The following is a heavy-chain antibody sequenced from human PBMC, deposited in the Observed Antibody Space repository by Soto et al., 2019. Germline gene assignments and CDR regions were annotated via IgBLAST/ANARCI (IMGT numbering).Heavy chain of an antibody. D-gene: IGHD6-13*01. J-gene: IGHJ4*02. CDR1: GYTFTSYG. CDR2: ISAYNGNT. V-gene: IGHV1-18*01. Sequence: ASVKVSCKASGYTFTSYGISWVRQAPGQGLEWMGWISAYNGNTNYAQKLQGRVTMTTDTSTSTAYMELRSLRSDDTAVYYCARVKGYSTSGYYFDYWGQGTLVTVSS. CDR3: ARVKGYSTSGYYFDY.